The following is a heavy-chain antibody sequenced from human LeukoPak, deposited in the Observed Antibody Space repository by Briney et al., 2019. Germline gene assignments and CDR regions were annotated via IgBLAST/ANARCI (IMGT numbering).Heavy chain of an antibody. Sequence: GGSLRLSCAASGFTFSSIHMVWVRQAPGKGLEWVSVTYTGGNSYYADSVKGRFIISRDISKNTLYLQMNSLRAEDSALYYCARGGRGSAAVVAPRSFDIWGQGTMVTVSS. V-gene: IGHV3-53*01. J-gene: IGHJ3*02. D-gene: IGHD3-22*01. CDR3: ARGGRGSAAVVAPRSFDI. CDR1: GFTFSSIH. CDR2: TYTGGNS.